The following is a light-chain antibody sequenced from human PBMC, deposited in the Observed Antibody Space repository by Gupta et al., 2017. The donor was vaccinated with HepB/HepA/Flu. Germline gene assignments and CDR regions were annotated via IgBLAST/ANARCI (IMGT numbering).Light chain of an antibody. J-gene: IGKJ5*01. CDR3: HQYNDWPPSIT. Sequence: EIVLTQSPGTLSVSPGEPATVSCTASQSVGTNLAWYRQKPGQAPRLVIYHASRRANGIPDRFSGSGAGTEFTLTISSLQSEDFAVYYCHQYNDWPPSITFGQGTRLDIK. CDR2: HAS. CDR1: QSVGTN. V-gene: IGKV3-15*01.